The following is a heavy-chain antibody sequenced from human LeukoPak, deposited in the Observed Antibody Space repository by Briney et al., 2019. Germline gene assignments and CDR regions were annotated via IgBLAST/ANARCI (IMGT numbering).Heavy chain of an antibody. Sequence: SETLSLTCTVSGGSISSYYWSWIRQPPGKGLEWIGYIYYSGSTNYNPSLKSRVTISVDTSKNQFSLKLSSVTAADTAVYYCARDRWTALYYYGMDVWGQGTTVTVSS. CDR2: IYYSGST. V-gene: IGHV4-59*01. J-gene: IGHJ6*02. CDR1: GGSISSYY. D-gene: IGHD3/OR15-3a*01. CDR3: ARDRWTALYYYGMDV.